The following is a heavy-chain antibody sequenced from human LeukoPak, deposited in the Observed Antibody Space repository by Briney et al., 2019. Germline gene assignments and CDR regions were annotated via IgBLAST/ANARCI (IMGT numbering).Heavy chain of an antibody. CDR3: ARDKGDYDTSGSLFVF. D-gene: IGHD3-22*01. CDR2: ISSSSRYR. J-gene: IGHJ4*02. V-gene: IGHV3-21*01. CDR1: GFTFSRYS. Sequence: GGSLRLSCAASGFTFSRYSMNWVRQAPGKGLEWVSSISSSSRYRYYADSVKGRFTISRDNAKNSLYVQMNSLRVEDTAVYYCARDKGDYDTSGSLFVFGGQGTLVTVSS.